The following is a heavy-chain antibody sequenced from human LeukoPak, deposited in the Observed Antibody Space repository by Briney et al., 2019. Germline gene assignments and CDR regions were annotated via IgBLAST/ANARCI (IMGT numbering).Heavy chain of an antibody. CDR1: GGTFSSYA. CDR2: IIPIFGTA. Sequence: SVKVSCKASGGTFSSYAISWVRQAPGQGLEWMGGIIPIFGTANYAQKFQGRVTITADESTSTAYMELGSLRSEDTAVYYCARDPVDYYDSSGYYSRGGFDYWGQGTLVTVSS. J-gene: IGHJ4*02. V-gene: IGHV1-69*13. D-gene: IGHD3-22*01. CDR3: ARDPVDYYDSSGYYSRGGFDY.